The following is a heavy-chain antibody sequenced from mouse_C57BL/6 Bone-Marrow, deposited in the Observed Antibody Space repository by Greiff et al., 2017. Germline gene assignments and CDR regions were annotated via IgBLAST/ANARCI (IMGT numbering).Heavy chain of an antibody. CDR1: GYSITSGYY. CDR3: AREDSNNGNY. Sequence: ESGPGLVKPSQSLSLTCSVTGYSITSGYYWNWIRQFPGNKLEWMGYISYDGSNNYNPSLKNRISITRDTSKNQFFLKLNSVTTEDTATYYCAREDSNNGNYWGQGTTLTVSS. D-gene: IGHD2-5*01. V-gene: IGHV3-6*01. J-gene: IGHJ2*01. CDR2: ISYDGSN.